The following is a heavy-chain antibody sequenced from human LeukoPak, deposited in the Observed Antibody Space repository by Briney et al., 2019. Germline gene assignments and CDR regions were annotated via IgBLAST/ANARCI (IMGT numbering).Heavy chain of an antibody. Sequence: PGGSLRLSCAASGLTFSSYGMPWVRQAPGKGLEWVAFIRYDGSNKYYADSVKGRFTISRANSKNTLYLQMNSLRAEDTAVYYCAKDFPHGYSSGWYPPGYWGQGTLVTVSS. CDR3: AKDFPHGYSSGWYPPGY. CDR1: GLTFSSYG. CDR2: IRYDGSNK. D-gene: IGHD6-19*01. V-gene: IGHV3-30*02. J-gene: IGHJ4*02.